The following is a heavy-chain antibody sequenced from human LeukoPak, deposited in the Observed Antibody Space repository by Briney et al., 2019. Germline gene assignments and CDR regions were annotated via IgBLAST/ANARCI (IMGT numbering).Heavy chain of an antibody. J-gene: IGHJ5*02. CDR2: ISYDGSNK. CDR3: AKDGPSYSSGWYGGLGWFDP. V-gene: IGHV3-30*18. D-gene: IGHD6-19*01. Sequence: GRSLRLSCAASGFTFSSYGMHWVRQAPGKGLEWVAVISYDGSNKYYADSVKGRFTISRDNSKNTLYLQMNSLRAEDTAVYYCAKDGPSYSSGWYGGLGWFDPWGRGTLVTVSS. CDR1: GFTFSSYG.